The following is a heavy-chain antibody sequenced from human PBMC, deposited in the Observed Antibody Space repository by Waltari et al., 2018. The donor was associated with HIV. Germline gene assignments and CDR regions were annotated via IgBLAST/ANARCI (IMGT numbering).Heavy chain of an antibody. CDR2: INGDGSGT. Sequence: EVQLVESGGGLVQAGGSLRLSCAASGFTLSSHWMHWVRQAPGKGLVWVERINGDGSGTSYADSVRGRFSISRENAENSLHLHMNSVRPEDTGLYYCTREGVETTAPADYWGQGTLVTVSS. V-gene: IGHV3-74*01. CDR1: GFTLSSHW. CDR3: TREGVETTAPADY. D-gene: IGHD4-17*01. J-gene: IGHJ4*02.